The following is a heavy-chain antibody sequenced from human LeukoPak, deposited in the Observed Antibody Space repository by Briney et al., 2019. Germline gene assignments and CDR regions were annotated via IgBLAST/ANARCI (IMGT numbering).Heavy chain of an antibody. J-gene: IGHJ6*02. CDR1: GDXVSSNSAA. CDR2: TYYRSKWYN. D-gene: IGHD3-10*01. CDR3: ARDVYYGSGSYYRSPGYYGMDV. V-gene: IGHV6-1*01. Sequence: SQTLSLTCAISGDXVSSNSAAWNWIRQSPSRGLEWLGRTYYRSKWYNDYAVSVKSRITINPDTSKNQFSLQLNSVTREDTAVYYCARDVYYGSGSYYRSPGYYGMDVWGQGTTVTVSS.